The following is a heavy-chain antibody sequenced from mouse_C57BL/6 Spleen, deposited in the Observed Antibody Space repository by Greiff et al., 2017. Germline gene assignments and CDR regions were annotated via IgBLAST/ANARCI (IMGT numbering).Heavy chain of an antibody. V-gene: IGHV14-4*01. J-gene: IGHJ2*01. CDR3: TTPSYYFDY. CDR2: IDPENGDT. Sequence: EVKLVESGAELVRPGASVKLSCTASGFNIKDDYMHWVKQRPEQGLEWIGWIDPENGDTEYASQFQGKATITADTSSNTAYLQLSSLTSEDTAVYYCTTPSYYFDYWGQGTTLTVSS. CDR1: GFNIKDDY.